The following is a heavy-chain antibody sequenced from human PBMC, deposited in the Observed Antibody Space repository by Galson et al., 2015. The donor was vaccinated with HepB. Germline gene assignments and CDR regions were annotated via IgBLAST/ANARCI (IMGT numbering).Heavy chain of an antibody. J-gene: IGHJ4*02. D-gene: IGHD2-15*01. Sequence: CAISGDSVSSNNAAWNWIRQSPSRGLEWLGRTYYRSKWSNDYAISVESRITVTADASQNQFSLHLNSVTPEDTAIYYCASLYCNGGSCSLDHWGQGTLVSVSS. V-gene: IGHV6-1*01. CDR3: ASLYCNGGSCSLDH. CDR2: TYYRSKWSN. CDR1: GDSVSSNNAA.